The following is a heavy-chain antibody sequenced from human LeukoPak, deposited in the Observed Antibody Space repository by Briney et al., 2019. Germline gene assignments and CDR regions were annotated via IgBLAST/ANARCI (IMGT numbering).Heavy chain of an antibody. CDR3: ARDLAYSRLDY. D-gene: IGHD5-18*01. CDR2: INPDGNKK. J-gene: IGHJ4*02. CDR1: GLTFSSSW. V-gene: IGHV3-7*01. Sequence: PGGSLRLSCAVSGLTFSSSWMDWVRQAPGKGLEWVASINPDGNKKYSADSVKGRFTISRDNAENSLYLQMNSLRVADTAFYYCARDLAYSRLDYWGQGMLVTVSS.